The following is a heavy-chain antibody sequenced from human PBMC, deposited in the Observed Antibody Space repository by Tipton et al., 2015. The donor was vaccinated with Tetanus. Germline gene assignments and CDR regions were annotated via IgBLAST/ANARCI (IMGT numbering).Heavy chain of an antibody. J-gene: IGHJ3*02. D-gene: IGHD2-21*01. V-gene: IGHV4-30-2*01. CDR3: ARVGPCGGRGYGGAFDI. CDR1: GGSIDSGDYS. Sequence: TLSLTCAVSGGSIDSGDYSWSWIRQPPGKGLEWIGNIYQSGTIYYKASLRSRLTISIDKSKNPFSLTLTSVNAADTAVYYCARVGPCGGRGYGGAFDIWGHGAMVTVSS. CDR2: IYQSGTI.